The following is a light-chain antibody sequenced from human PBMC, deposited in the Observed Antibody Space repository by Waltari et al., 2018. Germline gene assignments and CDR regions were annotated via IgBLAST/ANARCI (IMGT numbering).Light chain of an antibody. J-gene: IGLJ2*01. CDR1: SLNIGNNP. CDR2: NNN. Sequence: QSVLTQPPSTSGTPGQRVTISCSGDSLNIGNNPVNWYLYVPGPAPKLIIYNNNGRPSGVPDRFSVSKSGTSASLAISGLQADDEADYYCAAWDDSLSGVLFGGGTRLTVL. V-gene: IGLV1-44*01. CDR3: AAWDDSLSGVL.